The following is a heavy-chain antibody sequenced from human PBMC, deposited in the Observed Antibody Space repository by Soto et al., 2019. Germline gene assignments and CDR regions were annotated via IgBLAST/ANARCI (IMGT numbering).Heavy chain of an antibody. J-gene: IGHJ6*02. D-gene: IGHD2-2*01. CDR2: IAYDGANQ. CDR3: ARWGVWRTSCHAVAGHYYAMDV. Sequence: QVQLVESGGGVVHPGRSLRLSCAASGFTLSSYGMHWFRQTPGKGLEWVAAIAYDGANQNYADSVKGRFSLTRDISKYTLYLPMNSLRPEDTAVYGCARWGVWRTSCHAVAGHYYAMDVWGQGTTVTVSS. CDR1: GFTLSSYG. V-gene: IGHV3-30*03.